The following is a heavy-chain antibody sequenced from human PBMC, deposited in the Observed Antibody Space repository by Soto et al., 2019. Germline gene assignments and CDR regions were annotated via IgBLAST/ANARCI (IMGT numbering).Heavy chain of an antibody. V-gene: IGHV3-23*01. CDR1: GFTFSSCA. J-gene: IGHJ4*02. CDR2: ISGSGGST. CDR3: AKVYGDYGGGFDY. D-gene: IGHD4-17*01. Sequence: GSLRLSCSASGFTFSSCAISWVRQAPGKGLEWVSAISGSGGSTYYADSVKGLFTISRDNSKNTLYLQMNSLRAEDTAVYYCAKVYGDYGGGFDYWGQGTLVTVSS.